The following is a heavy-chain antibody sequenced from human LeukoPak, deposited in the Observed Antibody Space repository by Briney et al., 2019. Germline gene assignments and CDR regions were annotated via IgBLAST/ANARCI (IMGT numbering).Heavy chain of an antibody. CDR2: ISAYNGNT. CDR1: GYTFTSYG. D-gene: IGHD5-18*01. CDR3: ARVGGRYSYGYRYYFDY. Sequence: ASVKVSCKASGYTFTSYGISWVRQAPGQGLEWMGWISAYNGNTNYAQKLQGRVTMTTDTSTSTAYMELRSLRSDDTAVCYCARVGGRYSYGYRYYFDYWGQGTLVTVSS. J-gene: IGHJ4*02. V-gene: IGHV1-18*01.